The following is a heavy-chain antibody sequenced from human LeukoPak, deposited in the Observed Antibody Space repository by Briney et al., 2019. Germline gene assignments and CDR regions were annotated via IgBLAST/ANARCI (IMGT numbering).Heavy chain of an antibody. V-gene: IGHV3-23*01. D-gene: IGHD5-12*01. J-gene: IGHJ4*02. Sequence: GGSLRLSCAASGFTFSSYAMSWVRQAPGKGPEWVSAISGSGGSTYYADSVKGRFTISRDNSKNTLYLQMNSLRAEDTAVYYCAAVWWLPSPYFDYWGQGTLVTVSS. CDR2: ISGSGGST. CDR3: AAVWWLPSPYFDY. CDR1: GFTFSSYA.